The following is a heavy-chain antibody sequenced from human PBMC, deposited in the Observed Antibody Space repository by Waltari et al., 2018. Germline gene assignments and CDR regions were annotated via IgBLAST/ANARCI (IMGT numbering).Heavy chain of an antibody. CDR1: GYTLPELS. Sequence: QVQLVQSGAEVKTPGASVKVSCTVSGYTLPELSMHWVRQAPGKGLEWMGGFEPEDGETIYAQKFQGRVTMTEDTSTDTAYMELSSLRSEDTAVYYCATGKYYYDSSGYSSYDYWGQGTLVTVSS. D-gene: IGHD3-22*01. CDR3: ATGKYYYDSSGYSSYDY. J-gene: IGHJ4*02. V-gene: IGHV1-24*01. CDR2: FEPEDGET.